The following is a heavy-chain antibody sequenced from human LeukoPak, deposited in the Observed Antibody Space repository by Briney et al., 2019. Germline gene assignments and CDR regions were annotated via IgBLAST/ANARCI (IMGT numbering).Heavy chain of an antibody. V-gene: IGHV4-59*01. D-gene: IGHD5-18*01. CDR3: ARDTAMKR. J-gene: IGHJ4*02. CDR2: IYYSGST. CDR1: GGSISSYY. Sequence: RTSETLSLTCTVSGGSISSYYWSRIRQPPGKGLEWIGYIYYSGSTNYNPSLKSRVTISVDTSKNQFSLKLSSVTAADTAVYYCARDTAMKRWGQGTLVTVSS.